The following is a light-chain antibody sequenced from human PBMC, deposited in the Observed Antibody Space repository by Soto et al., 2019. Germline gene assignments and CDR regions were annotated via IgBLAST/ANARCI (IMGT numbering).Light chain of an antibody. V-gene: IGLV2-11*01. Sequence: QSALTQPRSVSGSPGQSVTISCTGTRSDVGGYNYVSWYQQHPGKAPNLIIYDVSKRPSGVPDRFSGSKSGNTASLSISGLQAEDEADYYCCSYAGRYTYVFGTGTKVTVL. J-gene: IGLJ1*01. CDR1: RSDVGGYNY. CDR3: CSYAGRYTYV. CDR2: DVS.